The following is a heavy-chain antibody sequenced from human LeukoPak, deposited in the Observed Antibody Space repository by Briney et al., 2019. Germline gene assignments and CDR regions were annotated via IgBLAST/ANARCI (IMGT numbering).Heavy chain of an antibody. J-gene: IGHJ6*03. CDR2: IRSTGDST. Sequence: PGGSLRLSCAASGFTFSSYAITWVRQAPGKGLEWVSSIRSTGDSTFYADSVKGRFTISRDNSKDTLYLQMNSLRAEDTAVYYCAKCSGWFVRGKDYYYYYMDVWGKGTTVTVSS. V-gene: IGHV3-23*01. D-gene: IGHD6-19*01. CDR1: GFTFSSYA. CDR3: AKCSGWFVRGKDYYYYYMDV.